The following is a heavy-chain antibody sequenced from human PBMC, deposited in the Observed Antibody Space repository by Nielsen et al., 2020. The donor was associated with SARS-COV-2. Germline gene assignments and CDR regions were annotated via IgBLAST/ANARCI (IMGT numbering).Heavy chain of an antibody. CDR1: GFTFSSYD. J-gene: IGHJ6*03. CDR2: ISGSTHTT. CDR3: AKGAVAGTAYYYYYYMDV. D-gene: IGHD6-19*01. Sequence: GGSLRLSCAASGFTFSSYDMSWVRRAPGKGLEWVSTISGSTHTTYYADSVKGRFTISRDNSRNTLYLQMSILRADDTAVYYCAKGAVAGTAYYYYYYMDVWGKGTTVTVSS. V-gene: IGHV3-23*01.